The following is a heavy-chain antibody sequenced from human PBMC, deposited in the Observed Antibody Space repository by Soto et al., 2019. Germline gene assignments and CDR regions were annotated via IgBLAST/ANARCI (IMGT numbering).Heavy chain of an antibody. CDR2: IDWDDDK. CDR1: GFSLSTSGGC. J-gene: IGHJ4*02. D-gene: IGHD7-27*01. Sequence: ESGPTLVNPTQTLTLTCTFSGFSLSTSGGCVNWIRQPPGKALEWLARIDWDDDKYYSTSLKTRLTISKDTSKNQVVLTMPNVGPVDTATYYCVRIAGPTGYFDYWGQGTLVTVSS. CDR3: VRIAGPTGYFDY. V-gene: IGHV2-70*11.